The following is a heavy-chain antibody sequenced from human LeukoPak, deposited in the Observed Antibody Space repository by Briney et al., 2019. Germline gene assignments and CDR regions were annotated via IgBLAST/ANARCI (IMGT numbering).Heavy chain of an antibody. V-gene: IGHV4-59*01. D-gene: IGHD6-13*01. CDR2: IYYSGST. CDR3: ARVRGYSSLNAFDI. Sequence: PSETLSLTCTVSGGSISSYYRSWIRQPPGKGLEWIGYIYYSGSTNYNPSLKSRVTISVDTSKNQFSLKLSSVTAADTAVYYCARVRGYSSLNAFDIWGQGTMVTVSS. J-gene: IGHJ3*02. CDR1: GGSISSYY.